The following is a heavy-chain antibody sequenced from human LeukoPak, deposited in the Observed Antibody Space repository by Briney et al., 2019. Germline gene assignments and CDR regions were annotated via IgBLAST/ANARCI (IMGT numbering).Heavy chain of an antibody. CDR2: INHSGST. CDR3: ARGLMMAVAGRGEFHY. V-gene: IGHV4-34*01. J-gene: IGHJ4*02. D-gene: IGHD6-13*01. CDR1: GGSFSGYY. Sequence: PSETLSLTCAVYGGSFSGYYWSWIRQPPGKQLEWIGEINHSGSTNYNPSLKSRVTISVDTSKNQFSLKLSSVTAADTAVYYCARGLMMAVAGRGEFHYWGQGTLVTVSS.